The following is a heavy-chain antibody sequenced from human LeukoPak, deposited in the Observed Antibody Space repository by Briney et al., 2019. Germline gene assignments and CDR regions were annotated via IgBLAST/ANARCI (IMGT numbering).Heavy chain of an antibody. V-gene: IGHV3-21*01. D-gene: IGHD5-18*01. CDR2: ISSSSSYI. CDR1: GFTFSSYS. Sequence: PGGSLRLSCAASGFTFSSYSMTWVRQAPGKGLEWVSSISSSSSYIYYADSVKGRFTISRDNAKNSLYLQMNSLRAEDTAVYYCAREPAMAYDYWGQGTLVTVSS. J-gene: IGHJ4*02. CDR3: AREPAMAYDY.